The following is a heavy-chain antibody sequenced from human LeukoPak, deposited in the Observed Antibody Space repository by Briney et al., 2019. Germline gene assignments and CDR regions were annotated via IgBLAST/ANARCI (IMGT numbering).Heavy chain of an antibody. Sequence: PGESLRISCKGSGYSFTSYWISWVRQMPGKGLEWMGRIDPSDSYTNYSPSFQGHVTISADKSISTAYLQWSSLKASGTAMYYCARHGELWLPKIYYFDYWGQGTLVTVSS. CDR1: GYSFTSYW. V-gene: IGHV5-10-1*01. CDR3: ARHGELWLPKIYYFDY. CDR2: IDPSDSYT. D-gene: IGHD5-18*01. J-gene: IGHJ4*02.